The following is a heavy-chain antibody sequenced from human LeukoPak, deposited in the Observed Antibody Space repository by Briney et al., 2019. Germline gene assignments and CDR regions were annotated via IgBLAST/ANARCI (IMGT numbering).Heavy chain of an antibody. CDR3: ARAKAGYYGSGTGYAFDI. CDR1: GFTFSDYY. V-gene: IGHV3-11*05. Sequence: PGGSLGLSCAASGFTFSDYYMSWIRQAPGKGLEWVSYISSSSTYTNYADSVKGRFTNSRDNAKNSLYLQMNSLRAEDTAVYYCARAKAGYYGSGTGYAFDIWGQGTMVTVSS. J-gene: IGHJ3*02. CDR2: ISSSSTYT. D-gene: IGHD3-10*01.